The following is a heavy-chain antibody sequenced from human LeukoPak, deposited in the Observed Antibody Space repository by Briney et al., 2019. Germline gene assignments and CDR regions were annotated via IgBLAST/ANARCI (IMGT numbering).Heavy chain of an antibody. Sequence: GGSLRLSCAASGFTFSSYEMNWVRQAPGKGLEWVSYISSSGSTIYYADSVKGRFTISRDNAKNSLYLQMNSLRAEDTAVYYCAELGITMIGGVWGKGTTVTISA. CDR1: GFTFSSYE. D-gene: IGHD3-10*02. CDR2: ISSSGSTI. CDR3: AELGITMIGGV. J-gene: IGHJ6*04. V-gene: IGHV3-48*03.